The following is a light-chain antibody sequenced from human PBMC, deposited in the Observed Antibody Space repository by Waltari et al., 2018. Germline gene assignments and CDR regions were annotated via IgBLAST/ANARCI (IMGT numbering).Light chain of an antibody. CDR3: LLSYNDDRSV. CDR1: TGPVPSGPY. CDR2: DPS. V-gene: IGLV7-46*01. Sequence: QAVVTQEPSLTVSPGGTVTLTCGSTTGPVPSGPYPYWFQQKPGQAPRTLIFDPSHRHSWTPARFSGSLLGGKAALTLSGAQPEDEAEYYCLLSYNDDRSVFGGGTKLTVL. J-gene: IGLJ3*02.